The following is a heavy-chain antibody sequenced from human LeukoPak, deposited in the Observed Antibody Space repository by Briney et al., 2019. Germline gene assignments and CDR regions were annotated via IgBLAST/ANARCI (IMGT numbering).Heavy chain of an antibody. CDR3: ARADYYGSGSFGSFDP. CDR2: FYYTGSS. V-gene: IGHV4-59*01. D-gene: IGHD3-10*01. CDR1: GGSISSYY. J-gene: IGHJ5*02. Sequence: SETLSLTCSVSGGSISSYYWSWIRQPPGKGLEWIGYFYYTGSSNYNPSLKSRVTMSLDTSKNQFSLKLSSVTAADTAVYYCARADYYGSGSFGSFDPWGQGTLVTVSS.